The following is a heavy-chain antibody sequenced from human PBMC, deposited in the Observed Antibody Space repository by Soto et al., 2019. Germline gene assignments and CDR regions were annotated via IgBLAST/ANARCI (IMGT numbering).Heavy chain of an antibody. D-gene: IGHD5-12*01. V-gene: IGHV3-23*01. Sequence: GGSLRLSCAASGFTFSSYAMSWVRQAPGKGLEWVSAISGSGGSTYYADSVKGRFTISRDNSKNTLYLQMNSLRAEDTAVYYCAKDVQKIVATILHYWGQGTLVTVSS. CDR1: GFTFSSYA. CDR2: ISGSGGST. J-gene: IGHJ4*02. CDR3: AKDVQKIVATILHY.